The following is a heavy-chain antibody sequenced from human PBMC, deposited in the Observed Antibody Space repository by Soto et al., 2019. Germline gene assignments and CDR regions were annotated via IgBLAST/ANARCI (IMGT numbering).Heavy chain of an antibody. CDR2: INPSGGST. CDR1: GYTFTSYY. V-gene: IGHV1-46*01. Sequence: ASVKVSCKASGYTFTSYYMHWVRQAPGQGLEWMGIINPSGGSTSYAQKFQGRVTMTRDTSTSTVYMELSSLRSEDTAVYYCARAEPPQYYYDSSGYLSVDFDYWGQGTLVTVPS. D-gene: IGHD3-22*01. CDR3: ARAEPPQYYYDSSGYLSVDFDY. J-gene: IGHJ4*02.